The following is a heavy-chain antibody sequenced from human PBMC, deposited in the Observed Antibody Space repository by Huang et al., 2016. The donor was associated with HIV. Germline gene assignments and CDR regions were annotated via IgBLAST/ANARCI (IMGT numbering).Heavy chain of an antibody. Sequence: QVQLVQSGAEVKKPGASVKVSCKASGYIFSTYDTHWVRQAPGQRLEWMGSINAGNGNTKYSQRFQGRVTITRDTAANTAYVELSSLRSEDTGVYYCARGIAAGDYWGQGTLVTVSS. J-gene: IGHJ4*02. CDR3: ARGIAAGDY. V-gene: IGHV1-3*01. D-gene: IGHD6-25*01. CDR2: INAGNGNT. CDR1: GYIFSTYD.